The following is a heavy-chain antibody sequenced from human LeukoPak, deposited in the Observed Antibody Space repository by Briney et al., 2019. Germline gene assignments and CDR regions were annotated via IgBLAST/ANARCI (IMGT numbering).Heavy chain of an antibody. CDR3: ARRPVRQLWFRGAFDY. J-gene: IGHJ4*02. Sequence: SETLSLTCTVSGGFISSSSYYWGWIRQPPGKGLEWIGSIYYSGSTYYNPSLKSRVTISVDTSKNQFSLKLSSVTAADTAVYYCARRPVRQLWFRGAFDYWGQGTLVTVSS. CDR2: IYYSGST. CDR1: GGFISSSSYY. V-gene: IGHV4-39*01. D-gene: IGHD5-18*01.